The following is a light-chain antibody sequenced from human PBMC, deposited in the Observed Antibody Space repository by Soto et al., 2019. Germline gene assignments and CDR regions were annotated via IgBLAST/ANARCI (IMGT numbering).Light chain of an antibody. V-gene: IGKV1-9*01. Sequence: DIQMTQSPSTLSGSVGDRVTITCRASQTISSYLAWYHQKPGKAPKLLIHTASTMQSGFPSRFSGSGSGTEFTLTLSSLQPEDFATYYCQQYNTFWTFGQGTKVDIK. CDR3: QQYNTFWT. CDR1: QTISSY. CDR2: TAS. J-gene: IGKJ1*01.